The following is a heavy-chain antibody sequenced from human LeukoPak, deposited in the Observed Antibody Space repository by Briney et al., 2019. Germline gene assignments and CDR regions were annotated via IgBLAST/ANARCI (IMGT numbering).Heavy chain of an antibody. V-gene: IGHV4-34*01. CDR3: ARIDSSGYYYHWAYFDY. CDR2: INHSGST. D-gene: IGHD3-22*01. CDR1: GGSFSGYY. Sequence: PSETLSLTCAVYGGSFSGYYWSWIRQPPGKGLEWSGEINHSGSTYYNPSLKSRVTISVDTSRNQFSLKLSSVTAADTAVYYCARIDSSGYYYHWAYFDYWGQGTLVTVSS. J-gene: IGHJ4*02.